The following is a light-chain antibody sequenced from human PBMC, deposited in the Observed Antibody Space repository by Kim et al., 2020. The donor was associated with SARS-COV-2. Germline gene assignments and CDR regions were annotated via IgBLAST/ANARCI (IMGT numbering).Light chain of an antibody. CDR2: KDS. Sequence: SSELTQPSSVSVSPGQTARITCSGDVLAKKYARWFQQKPGQAPVLVIYKDSERPSGIPERFSGSSSGTTVTLTISGAQVEDEADYYCYSAAGNKGVFGTGTKVTVL. V-gene: IGLV3-27*01. J-gene: IGLJ1*01. CDR3: YSAAGNKGV. CDR1: VLAKKY.